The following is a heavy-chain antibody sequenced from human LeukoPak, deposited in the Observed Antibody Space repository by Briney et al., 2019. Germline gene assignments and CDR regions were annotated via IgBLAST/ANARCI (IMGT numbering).Heavy chain of an antibody. CDR3: ARGTGSYILDY. CDR1: GFTFSGYW. V-gene: IGHV3-74*01. J-gene: IGHJ4*02. CDR2: INSDGSNI. D-gene: IGHD6-6*01. Sequence: GGSLRLSCAASGFTFSGYWMHWVRHAPGKGLVWVSRINSDGSNINYADSVKGRFTISRDSAKNTLYLQMNSLRAEDTAVYYCARGTGSYILDYWGQGTLVTVSS.